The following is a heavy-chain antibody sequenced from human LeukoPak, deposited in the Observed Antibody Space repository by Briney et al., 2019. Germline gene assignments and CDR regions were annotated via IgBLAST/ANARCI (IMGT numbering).Heavy chain of an antibody. J-gene: IGHJ5*02. D-gene: IGHD3-16*01. CDR1: GGSISSGGYS. V-gene: IGHV4-30-2*01. CDR2: IYHSGST. CDR3: ARGVAPIYDYVWGSPPNWFDP. Sequence: SETLSLTCAGSGGSISSGGYSWSWIRQPPGKGLEWIGYIYHSGSTYYNPSLKSRGTISVDRSKNQFSLKLSSVTAADTAVYYCARGVAPIYDYVWGSPPNWFDPWGQGTLVTVSS.